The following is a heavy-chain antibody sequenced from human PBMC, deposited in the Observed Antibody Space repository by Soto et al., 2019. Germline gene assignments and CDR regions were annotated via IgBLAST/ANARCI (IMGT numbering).Heavy chain of an antibody. CDR1: GFTFSSYG. D-gene: IGHD3-16*01. CDR2: ISYDGSNK. V-gene: IGHV3-30*18. J-gene: IGHJ4*02. Sequence: GGSLRLSCAASGFTFSSYGMHWVRQAPGKGLEWVAVISYDGSNKYYADSVKGRFTISRDNSKNTLYLQMNSLRAEDTAVYYCAKDSAVMITYGGKADYWGQGTLVTVSS. CDR3: AKDSAVMITYGGKADY.